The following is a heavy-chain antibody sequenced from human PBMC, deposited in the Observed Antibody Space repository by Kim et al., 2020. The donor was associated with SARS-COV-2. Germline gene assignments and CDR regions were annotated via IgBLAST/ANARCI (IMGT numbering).Heavy chain of an antibody. CDR3: AGGRAGVVPSPILGLGPYYEYYAMDV. Sequence: SETLSLTCAVFGGSLSGYHWTWIRQSPGKGLEWIGEINHSGGTNYIPSLKSRVTLSLDTSKNQFSLKLRSVTAADTAVYYCAGGRAGVVPSPILGLGPYYEYYAMDVWGQGTRVTVSS. CDR2: INHSGGT. J-gene: IGHJ6*02. D-gene: IGHD3-3*01. V-gene: IGHV4-34*01. CDR1: GGSLSGYH.